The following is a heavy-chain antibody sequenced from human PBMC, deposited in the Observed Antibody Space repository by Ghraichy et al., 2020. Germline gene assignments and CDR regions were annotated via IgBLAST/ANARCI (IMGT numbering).Heavy chain of an antibody. CDR2: IKSDGSEK. CDR3: ARDPYGDYKYGGTDY. J-gene: IGHJ4*02. D-gene: IGHD4-17*01. V-gene: IGHV3-7*01. Sequence: GGSLRLSCVASGFRFSGHWMSWVRQAPGKGLEWVASIKSDGSEKQYMESVKGRFTISRDNAKNSVSLEMNSLRVEDTALFYCARDPYGDYKYGGTDYWGQGTLVTGSS. CDR1: GFRFSGHW.